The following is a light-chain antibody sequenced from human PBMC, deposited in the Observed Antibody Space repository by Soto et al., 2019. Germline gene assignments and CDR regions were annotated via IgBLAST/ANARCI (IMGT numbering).Light chain of an antibody. CDR2: GAS. CDR1: QSVSNN. J-gene: IGKJ1*01. Sequence: ETVMTQSPATLSVSPGERATLSCRASQSVSNNFAWYQHKPGQAPRLLIYGASTRALGIPARFSGSGSGSVTEFSLTISSLQSEDFAVYYCQQYDNWPWTFGQGTKVEIK. CDR3: QQYDNWPWT. V-gene: IGKV3-15*01.